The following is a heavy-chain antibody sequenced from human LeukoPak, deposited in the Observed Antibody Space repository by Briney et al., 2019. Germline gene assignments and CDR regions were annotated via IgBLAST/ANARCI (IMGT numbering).Heavy chain of an antibody. D-gene: IGHD1-26*01. CDR1: GFTFSSYW. Sequence: GGSLRLSCAASGFTFSSYWMHWVRQVPGKGLVWVSRINSDGSSTSYADSVKGRFTISRDNARNSLYLQMNSLRVEDTAVYYCARDPYSGTYGNTYYYYMDVWGKGTTVTISS. CDR3: ARDPYSGTYGNTYYYYMDV. CDR2: INSDGSST. V-gene: IGHV3-74*01. J-gene: IGHJ6*03.